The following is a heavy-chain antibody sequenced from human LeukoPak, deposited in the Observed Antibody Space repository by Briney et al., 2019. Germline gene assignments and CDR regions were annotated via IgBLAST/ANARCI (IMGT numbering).Heavy chain of an antibody. CDR2: IYTSGSA. CDR1: GGSISSGNYY. CDR3: ARGDYSSPTPYYFDY. V-gene: IGHV4-61*02. D-gene: IGHD6-13*01. J-gene: IGHJ4*02. Sequence: PSQTLSLTCTVSGGSISSGNYYWSWIRQPAGKGLEWIGRIYTSGSANYNPSLKSRVTISVDTSKNQFSLKMSSVTAADTAVYYCARGDYSSPTPYYFDYWGQGTLVTVSS.